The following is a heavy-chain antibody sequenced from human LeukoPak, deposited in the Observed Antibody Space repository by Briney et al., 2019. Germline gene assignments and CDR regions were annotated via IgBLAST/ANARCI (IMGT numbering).Heavy chain of an antibody. D-gene: IGHD2-21*02. V-gene: IGHV3-49*04. CDR2: IRSKAYGGTT. CDR3: TRCYVVVTAIPFCWFDP. CDR1: GFTFSTYG. Sequence: GGSLRLSCAASGFTFSTYGMSWVRQAPGKGLEWVGFIRSKAYGGTTEYAASVKGRFTISRDDSKSIAYLQMNSLKTEDTAVYYCTRCYVVVTAIPFCWFDPWGQGTLVTVSS. J-gene: IGHJ5*02.